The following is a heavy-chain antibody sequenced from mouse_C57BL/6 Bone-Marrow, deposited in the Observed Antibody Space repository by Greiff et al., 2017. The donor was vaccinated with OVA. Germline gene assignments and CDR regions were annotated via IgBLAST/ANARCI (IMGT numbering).Heavy chain of an antibody. J-gene: IGHJ4*01. CDR3: ARQITTVVAYYAMDY. CDR1: GFTFSDYG. V-gene: IGHV5-15*01. Sequence: EVKLVESGGGLVQPGGSLKLSCAASGFTFSDYGMAWVRQAPRKGPEWVAFISNLAYSIYYADTVTGRVTISRENAKNTLYLERRRRRSEDTDMYYCARQITTVVAYYAMDYWGQGTSVTVSS. CDR2: ISNLAYSI. D-gene: IGHD1-1*01.